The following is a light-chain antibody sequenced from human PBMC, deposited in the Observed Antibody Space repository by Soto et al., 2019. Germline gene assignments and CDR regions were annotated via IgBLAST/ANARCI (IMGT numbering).Light chain of an antibody. CDR3: AAWDDSLWGV. Sequence: QSVLTQPRSASGTPGQRVTISCCGSSSNIGSNYVYWYQQLPGTAPKLLIYRNNQRPSGVPDRFSGSTSGTSASLAISGLRCEDEADYYCAAWDDSLWGVFGGGTKLTVL. CDR2: RNN. CDR1: SSNIGSNY. V-gene: IGLV1-47*01. J-gene: IGLJ2*01.